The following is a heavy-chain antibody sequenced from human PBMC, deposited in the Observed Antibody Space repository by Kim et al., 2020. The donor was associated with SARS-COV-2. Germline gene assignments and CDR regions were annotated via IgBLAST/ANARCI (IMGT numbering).Heavy chain of an antibody. V-gene: IGHV4-39*01. CDR1: GDSTSNVNKY. D-gene: IGHD6-25*01. CDR2: IHYSGNT. CDR3: ATQPRRDGYNPFDY. J-gene: IGHJ4*02. Sequence: SETLSLTCQVSGDSTSNVNKYWAWIHQPPGRGLEWLGSIHYSGNTYYNPSLEDRVTISVDTSKNHFSLKLRSVTAADTAFYYCATQPRRDGYNPFDYWGRGTLVTVSS.